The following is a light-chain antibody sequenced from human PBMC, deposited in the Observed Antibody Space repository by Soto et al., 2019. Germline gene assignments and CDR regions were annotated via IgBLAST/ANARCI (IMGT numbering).Light chain of an antibody. J-gene: IGKJ2*01. CDR2: KAS. CDR1: QSISSW. V-gene: IGKV1-5*03. CDR3: QQYNSYRYT. Sequence: DLQMTQSPSTLSASVGDRVTITCRASQSISSWLAWYQQKPGKAPKLLIYKASSLESGVPSRFSGSGSRTEFTLTISSLQPDDFATYYCQQYNSYRYTCGQGTKLEIK.